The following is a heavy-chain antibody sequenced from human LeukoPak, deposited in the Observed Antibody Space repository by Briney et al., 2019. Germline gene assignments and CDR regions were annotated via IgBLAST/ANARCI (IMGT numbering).Heavy chain of an antibody. V-gene: IGHV4-59*01. J-gene: IGHJ5*02. CDR2: IYYSGST. D-gene: IGHD3-9*01. Sequence: SETLSLTCTVSGGSISGYFWSWTRQPPGKGLEWIGYIYYSGSTNYNPSLESRVTMSVGTSKNQFSLKLASVTAADTAVYYCAREGYYDILTGYYHNWFDPWGQGTLVTVSS. CDR3: AREGYYDILTGYYHNWFDP. CDR1: GGSISGYF.